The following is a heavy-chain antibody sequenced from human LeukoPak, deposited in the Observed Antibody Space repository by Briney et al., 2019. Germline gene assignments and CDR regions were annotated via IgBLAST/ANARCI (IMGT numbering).Heavy chain of an antibody. CDR2: IYPADSST. Sequence: GGSLKISCKASGYGFSNYWIGWVRQLPGKGLEWVGFIYPADSSTRYSPSFQGQVTISADKSISTAYLQWSSLKASDTAMYYCARRYYHSTEFDPWGQGTLVTVSS. V-gene: IGHV5-51*01. J-gene: IGHJ5*02. CDR3: ARRYYHSTEFDP. D-gene: IGHD2/OR15-2a*01. CDR1: GYGFSNYW.